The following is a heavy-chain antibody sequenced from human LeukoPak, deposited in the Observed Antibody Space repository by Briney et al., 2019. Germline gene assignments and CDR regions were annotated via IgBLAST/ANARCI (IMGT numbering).Heavy chain of an antibody. J-gene: IGHJ4*02. CDR1: GYTFTSYA. Sequence: ASVKVSCKASGYTFTSYAMHWVRQAPGQRLEWMGWINAGNGNTKYSQKFQGRVTITRDTSTSTAYMELRSLRSDDTAVYYCARDFRGVTSLDYWGQGTLVTVSS. CDR2: INAGNGNT. CDR3: ARDFRGVTSLDY. D-gene: IGHD3-10*01. V-gene: IGHV1-3*01.